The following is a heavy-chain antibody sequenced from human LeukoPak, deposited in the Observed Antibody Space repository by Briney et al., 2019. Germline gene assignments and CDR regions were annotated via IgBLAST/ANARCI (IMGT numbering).Heavy chain of an antibody. CDR3: TKEGYYGSGSFPDY. CDR1: GFTFSSYG. V-gene: IGHV3-30*18. Sequence: GESLRLSCAASGFTFSSYGMHWVRQAPGKGLEWVAVISYDGSNKYYADSVEGRFTISRDNSKNTLSLQMNSLRADDTALYYCTKEGYYGSGSFPDYWGQGTLVTVSS. D-gene: IGHD3-10*01. CDR2: ISYDGSNK. J-gene: IGHJ4*02.